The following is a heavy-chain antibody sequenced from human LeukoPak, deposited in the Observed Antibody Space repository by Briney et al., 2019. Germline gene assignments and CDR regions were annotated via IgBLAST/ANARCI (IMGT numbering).Heavy chain of an antibody. CDR3: ARDSDLGRSGYYFYWYFDF. V-gene: IGHV4-39*07. Sequence: SETLSLTCNVSGGSISSSSYYWGWIRQPPGKGLEWIGSMYYNGDTYYNPFLDSRVTISLDTSKNQFSLKLNPVTAADTAVYYCARDSDLGRSGYYFYWYFDFWGRGTLVTVSA. CDR2: MYYNGDT. J-gene: IGHJ2*01. D-gene: IGHD3-22*01. CDR1: GGSISSSSYY.